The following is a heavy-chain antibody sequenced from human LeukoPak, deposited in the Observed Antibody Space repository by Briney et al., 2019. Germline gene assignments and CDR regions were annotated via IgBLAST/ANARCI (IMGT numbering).Heavy chain of an antibody. J-gene: IGHJ4*02. D-gene: IGHD4-17*01. V-gene: IGHV3-15*05. CDR2: IKSITDGGTA. CDR3: TTDPMTAVTNLGY. Sequence: PGGSLRLSCEASGFTFSDAWMSWVCQATGKGLEWVGRIKSITDGGTADYAAPVKGRFTISRDDSKNTLYLEMNSLKTEDTAFYYCTTDPMTAVTNLGYWGQGTLVTVSS. CDR1: GFTFSDAW.